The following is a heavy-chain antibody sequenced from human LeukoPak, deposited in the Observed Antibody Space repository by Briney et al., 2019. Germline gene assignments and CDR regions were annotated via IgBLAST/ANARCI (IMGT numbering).Heavy chain of an antibody. V-gene: IGHV3-23*01. J-gene: IGHJ4*02. Sequence: QPGGSLRLSCAASGFTFTSHAMSWVRQAPGKGLEWVSVISGSGDFTFYADSVKGRFTISRDNSKNTLYLEMNSLRVEDTALYFCAKDRPSVVTGLIDYLGQGTLVTVSS. D-gene: IGHD4-23*01. CDR1: GFTFTSHA. CDR3: AKDRPSVVTGLIDY. CDR2: ISGSGDFT.